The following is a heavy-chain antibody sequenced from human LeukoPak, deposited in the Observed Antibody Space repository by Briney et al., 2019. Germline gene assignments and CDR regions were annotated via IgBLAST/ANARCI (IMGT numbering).Heavy chain of an antibody. D-gene: IGHD3-3*01. J-gene: IGHJ4*02. CDR3: ARGTSDFYDFWSGLDY. CDR2: IYSGGST. CDR1: GFTVSSNY. V-gene: IGHV3-53*01. Sequence: PGGSLRLSCAASGFTVSSNYMSWVRQAPGKGLEWVSVIYSGGSTYYADSVKGRFTISRDNSKNTLYPQMNSLRAEDTAVYYCARGTSDFYDFWSGLDYWGQGTLVTVSS.